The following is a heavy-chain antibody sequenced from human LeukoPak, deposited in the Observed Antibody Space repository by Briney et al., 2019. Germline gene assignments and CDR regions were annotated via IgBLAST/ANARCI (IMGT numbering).Heavy chain of an antibody. CDR2: IYYSGST. CDR3: ARRGAVYGGNDFDY. V-gene: IGHV4-59*08. Sequence: SETLSLTCTVSHGSISNYYWSWIPQTTGKGLEWIGFIYYSGSTNYNPSLKSRVTMSVDTSKNQISLKLSSVTASDTAVYYCARRGAVYGGNDFDYWGQGILVTVSS. J-gene: IGHJ4*02. D-gene: IGHD4-23*01. CDR1: HGSISNYY.